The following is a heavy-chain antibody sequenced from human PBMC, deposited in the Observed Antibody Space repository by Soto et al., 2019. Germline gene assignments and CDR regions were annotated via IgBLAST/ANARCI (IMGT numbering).Heavy chain of an antibody. D-gene: IGHD6-13*01. J-gene: IGHJ4*02. CDR3: AKEYGSSSLSPDFDY. V-gene: IGHV3-30*18. CDR2: ISYDGSNK. CDR1: GFTFSSYG. Sequence: QVQLVESGGGVVQPGRSLRLSCAASGFTFSSYGMHWVRQAPGKGLEWVAVISYDGSNKYYAASVKGRFTISRDKSKNTLYLQMNSLRAEDTAVYYCAKEYGSSSLSPDFDYWGQGTLVTVSS.